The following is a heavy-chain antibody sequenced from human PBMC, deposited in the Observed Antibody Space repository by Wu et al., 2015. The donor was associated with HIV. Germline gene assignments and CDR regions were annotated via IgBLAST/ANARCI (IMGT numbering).Heavy chain of an antibody. CDR2: ISAYNGNT. D-gene: IGHD3-22*01. V-gene: IGHV1-18*01. CDR3: ARDHLSTPPRTMIVVVITNPAGMDV. Sequence: QVQLVQSGAEVKKPGASVKVSCKASGYTFTSYGISWVRQAPGQGLEWMGWISAYNGNTNYAQKLQGRVTMTTDTSTSTAYMELRSLRSDDTAVYYCARDHLSTPPRTMIVVVITNPAGMDVWGQGTTVTVSS. CDR1: GYTFTSYG. J-gene: IGHJ6*02.